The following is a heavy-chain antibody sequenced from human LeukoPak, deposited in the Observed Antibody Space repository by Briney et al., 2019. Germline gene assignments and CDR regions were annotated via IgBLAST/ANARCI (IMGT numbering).Heavy chain of an antibody. J-gene: IGHJ4*02. Sequence: GGSLRLSCAASGFTFSSYSMNWVRQAPGKGLEWVSSISSSSSYIYYADSVKGRFTISRDNAKNSLFLQMNSLRAEDTAVYYCARDGQYNWNYDYWGQGTLVTVSS. D-gene: IGHD1-7*01. CDR1: GFTFSSYS. CDR2: ISSSSSYI. V-gene: IGHV3-21*01. CDR3: ARDGQYNWNYDY.